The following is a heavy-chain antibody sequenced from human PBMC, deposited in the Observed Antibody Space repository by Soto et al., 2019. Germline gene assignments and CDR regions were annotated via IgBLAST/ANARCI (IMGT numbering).Heavy chain of an antibody. CDR2: ISSNGGST. V-gene: IGHV3-64*01. J-gene: IGHJ6*03. CDR1: GFTFSSYA. Sequence: GGSLRLSCAASGFTFSSYAMHWVRQAPGKGLEYVSAISSNGGSTYYANSVKGRFTISRDNSKNTLYLQMGSLRAEDMAVYYCARDQGGYCSGGSCYWAYYYYMDVWGKGTTVTVSS. D-gene: IGHD2-15*01. CDR3: ARDQGGYCSGGSCYWAYYYYMDV.